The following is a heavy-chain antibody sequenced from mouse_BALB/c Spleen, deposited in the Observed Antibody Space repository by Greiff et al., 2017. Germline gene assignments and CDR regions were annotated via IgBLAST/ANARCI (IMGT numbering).Heavy chain of an antibody. V-gene: IGHV5-17*02. CDR3: ARPTMITTNAMDY. Sequence: EVKLQESGGGLVQPGGSRKLSCAASGFTFSSFGMHWVRQAPEKGLEWVAYISSGSSTIYYADTVKGRFTISRDNPKNTLFLQMTSLRSEDTAMYYCARPTMITTNAMDYWGQGTSVTVSS. D-gene: IGHD2-4*01. J-gene: IGHJ4*01. CDR2: ISSGSSTI. CDR1: GFTFSSFG.